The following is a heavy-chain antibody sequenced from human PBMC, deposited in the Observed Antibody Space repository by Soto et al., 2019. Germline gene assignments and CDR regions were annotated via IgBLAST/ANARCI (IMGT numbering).Heavy chain of an antibody. CDR2: FDPEDGET. CDR1: GYTLTELS. J-gene: IGHJ4*02. V-gene: IGHV1-24*01. D-gene: IGHD6-19*01. CDR3: ATPAFLQWLGNFDY. Sequence: QVQLVQSGAEVKKPGASVKVSCKVSGYTLTELSMHWVRQAPGKGLEWMGGFDPEDGETIYAQKFQGRVTMTEDTSXDTAYMELRSLRSEDTAVYYWATPAFLQWLGNFDYWGQGTLVTVSS.